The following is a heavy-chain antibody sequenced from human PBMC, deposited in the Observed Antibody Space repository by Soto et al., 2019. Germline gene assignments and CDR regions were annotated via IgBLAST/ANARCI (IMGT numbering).Heavy chain of an antibody. CDR2: IWYDGSNK. V-gene: IGHV3-33*01. CDR1: GFTFSSYG. D-gene: IGHD3-22*01. CDR3: ARDPAYDSSGDAFDI. J-gene: IGHJ3*02. Sequence: GGSLRLSCAASGFTFSSYGMHWVRQAPGKGLEWVAVIWYDGSNKYYADSVKGRFTISRDNSKNTLYLQMNSLRAEDTAVYYCARDPAYDSSGDAFDIWGQGTMVTVSS.